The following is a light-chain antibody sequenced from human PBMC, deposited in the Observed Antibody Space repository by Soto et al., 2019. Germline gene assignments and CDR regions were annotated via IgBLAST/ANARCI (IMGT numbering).Light chain of an antibody. CDR2: DAS. CDR3: HHYDSWRT. J-gene: IGKJ1*01. Sequence: ETVMTQSPATLSVSPGARAALSCRASQSVGSNLAWYKKKTGQVPRLLIYDASSRATGIPARFSASGSGTEFTLTITSLQSEDLAVYYCHHYDSWRTFGQGTKV. CDR1: QSVGSN. V-gene: IGKV3-15*01.